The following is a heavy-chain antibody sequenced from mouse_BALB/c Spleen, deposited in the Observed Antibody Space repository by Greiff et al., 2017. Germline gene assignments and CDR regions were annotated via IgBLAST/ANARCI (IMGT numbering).Heavy chain of an antibody. V-gene: IGHV14-4*02. J-gene: IGHJ3*01. CDR1: GFNINDYY. CDR2: IDPENGDT. D-gene: IGHD1-1*01. Sequence: EVKLQESGAELVRSGASVKLSCTASGFNINDYYMHWVKQRPEQGLEWIGWIDPENGDTEYAPKFQGKATMTADTSSNTAYLQLSSLTSEDTAVYYCNDHPRSHGSGFAYWGQGTLVTVSA. CDR3: NDHPRSHGSGFAY.